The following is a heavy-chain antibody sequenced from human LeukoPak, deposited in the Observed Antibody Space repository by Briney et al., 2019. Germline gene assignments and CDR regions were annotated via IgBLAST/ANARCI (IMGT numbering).Heavy chain of an antibody. D-gene: IGHD2-2*01. CDR1: GGTFSSYA. CDR2: IIRILGIA. CDR3: ARGEDIVVVPAAMPENY. J-gene: IGHJ4*02. Sequence: GSSVKVSCKASGGTFSSYAISWVRQAPGQGLEWMGRIIRILGIANYAQKFQGSVTITADKSTSTAYMELSSLRSEDTAVYYCARGEDIVVVPAAMPENYWGQGTLVTVSS. V-gene: IGHV1-69*04.